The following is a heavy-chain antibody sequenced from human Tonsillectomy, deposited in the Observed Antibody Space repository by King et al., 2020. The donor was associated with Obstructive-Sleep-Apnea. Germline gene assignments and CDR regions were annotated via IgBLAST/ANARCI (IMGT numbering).Heavy chain of an antibody. CDR2: IYWEDDK. J-gene: IGHJ4*02. D-gene: IGHD4-23*01. CDR1: GFSLSTSGVA. CDR3: AHGFIGNSRFDY. Sequence: TLKESGPTLVKPTQTLTLTCTLSGFSLSTSGVAVGWIRQPPGKALQWLALIYWEDDKRFSPSLKSRLTITQDTSKNQVVLIMTNMDPVDTATYYCAHGFIGNSRFDYWGQGTLVTVSS. V-gene: IGHV2-5*02.